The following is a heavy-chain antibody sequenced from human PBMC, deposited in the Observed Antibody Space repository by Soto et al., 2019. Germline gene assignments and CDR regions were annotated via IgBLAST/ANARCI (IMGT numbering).Heavy chain of an antibody. V-gene: IGHV4-39*01. D-gene: IGHD6-19*01. Sequence: QLQLQESGPGLVKPSEPLSLTCTVSGGSIRSSSYYWGWIRQPPGKGLEWIGSIYYSGSTYNNPSLKSRVTISVDTSKNQFSLKLSSVTAADTAVYYCAGLKWLVRSLDYWGQGTLVIVSS. J-gene: IGHJ4*02. CDR3: AGLKWLVRSLDY. CDR2: IYYSGST. CDR1: GGSIRSSSYY.